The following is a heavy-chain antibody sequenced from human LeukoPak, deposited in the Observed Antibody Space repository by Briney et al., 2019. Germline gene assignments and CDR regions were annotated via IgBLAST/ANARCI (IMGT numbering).Heavy chain of an antibody. CDR1: GYTFTSYG. J-gene: IGHJ6*02. CDR2: ISAYNGNT. Sequence: GASVTVSCKASGYTFTSYGISWVRPAPGQGLEWMGWISAYNGNTNYAQKLQGRVTMTTDTSTSTAYMELRSLRSDDTAVYYCARDSDSSGWYFDYYGMDVWGQGTTVTVSS. D-gene: IGHD6-19*01. CDR3: ARDSDSSGWYFDYYGMDV. V-gene: IGHV1-18*01.